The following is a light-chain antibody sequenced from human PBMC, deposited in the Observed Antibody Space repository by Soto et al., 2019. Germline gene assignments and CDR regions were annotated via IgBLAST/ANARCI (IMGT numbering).Light chain of an antibody. CDR2: SAS. CDR1: QSISSW. CDR3: QEYNGNSGLT. V-gene: IGKV1-5*03. J-gene: IGKJ4*01. Sequence: DIQMTQSPSTLSASVGDRVTITCRASQSISSWVAWYQQQPGKAPNLLIFSASGLERGVPSRFSGSGSGTEFTLTISSLQPDDFATYYCQEYNGNSGLTFGGGTKVEIK.